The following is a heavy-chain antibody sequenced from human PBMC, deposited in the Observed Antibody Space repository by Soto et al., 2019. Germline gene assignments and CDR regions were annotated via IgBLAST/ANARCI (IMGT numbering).Heavy chain of an antibody. CDR3: AAESVWNDEDYYYYGMDV. D-gene: IGHD1-1*01. Sequence: GGSLRLSCAASGFTFSSYWMSWVRQAPGKGLEWVANIKQDGSEKYYVDSVKGRFTISRDNAKNSLYLQMNSLRAEDTGVYYCAAESVWNDEDYYYYGMDVWGQGTTVTVSS. CDR1: GFTFSSYW. V-gene: IGHV3-7*05. J-gene: IGHJ6*02. CDR2: IKQDGSEK.